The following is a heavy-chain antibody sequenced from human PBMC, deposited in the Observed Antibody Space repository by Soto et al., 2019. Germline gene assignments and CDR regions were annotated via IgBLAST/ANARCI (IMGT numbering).Heavy chain of an antibody. V-gene: IGHV4-38-2*02. J-gene: IGHJ4*02. CDR3: ARDLGSDNDY. CDR1: GYSISSGYY. Sequence: SETLSLTCAVSGYSISSGYYWGWIRQPPGKGLEWIGSIYHSGSTYYNPSLKSRVTISVDTSKNQFSLKLSSVTAADTAVYYCARDLGSDNDYWGQGTLVTVSS. D-gene: IGHD2-21*02. CDR2: IYHSGST.